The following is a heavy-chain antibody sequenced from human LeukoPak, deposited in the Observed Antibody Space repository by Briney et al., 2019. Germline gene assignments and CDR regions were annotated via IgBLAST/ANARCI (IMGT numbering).Heavy chain of an antibody. CDR3: TGRLGDYYMDV. CDR2: MYYSGST. J-gene: IGHJ6*03. CDR1: GGSISNSSYY. Sequence: SETLSLTCTVSGGSISNSSYYGGWIRQPPGKGLEWIGSMYYSGSTYYNPSLKSRVTISVDTSKNQFSLKLNSVTAADTAVYYCTGRLGDYYMDVWGKGTTVTVSS. V-gene: IGHV4-39*01.